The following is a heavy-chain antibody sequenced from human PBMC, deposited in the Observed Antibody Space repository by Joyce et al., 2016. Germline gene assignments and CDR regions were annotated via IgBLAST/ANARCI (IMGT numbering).Heavy chain of an antibody. CDR2: INNSGVT. J-gene: IGHJ4*02. CDR1: GGPFRGFF. CDR3: ARSQWLAPLMY. V-gene: IGHV4-34*01. D-gene: IGHD6-19*01. Sequence: QVQLQQWGAGLLKPSETLSLTCAVSGGPFRGFFWTWVRQPPGKGLAWIGDINNSGVTNYNPSLKTRVTFSVDTSKNQFSLKLTSLSAADTAVYYCARSQWLAPLMYWGQGTPVTVSS.